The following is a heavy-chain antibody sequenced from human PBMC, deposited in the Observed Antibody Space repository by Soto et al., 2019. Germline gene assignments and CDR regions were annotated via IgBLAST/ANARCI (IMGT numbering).Heavy chain of an antibody. Sequence: QTTLKESGPTLVKPTQTLTLTCTFPGFPRSTSGVGGGWIRKPPGKALEWVALIYWDDDDGYSPSLKSRLTITKATSTTQVGLTITKVDPVDTATYYCAHRRSSSSTYYFDYWGQGTLVTVSS. D-gene: IGHD6-13*01. J-gene: IGHJ4*02. V-gene: IGHV2-5*02. CDR3: AHRRSSSSTYYFDY. CDR1: GFPRSTSGVG. CDR2: IYWDDDD.